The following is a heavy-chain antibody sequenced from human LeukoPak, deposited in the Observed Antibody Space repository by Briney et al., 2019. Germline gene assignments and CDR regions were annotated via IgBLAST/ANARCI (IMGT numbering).Heavy chain of an antibody. V-gene: IGHV4-34*01. D-gene: IGHD2-15*01. CDR1: GVSFSGYY. J-gene: IGHJ6*02. CDR2: INHSGST. Sequence: ASETLSLTCAVYGVSFSGYYWSWIRQPPGKGLEWIGEINHSGSTNYNPSLKSRVTISVDTSKNQFSLKLTSVTAADTAVYCCARPLNPYCSGGSCYTMDVWGQGTTVTVSS. CDR3: ARPLNPYCSGGSCYTMDV.